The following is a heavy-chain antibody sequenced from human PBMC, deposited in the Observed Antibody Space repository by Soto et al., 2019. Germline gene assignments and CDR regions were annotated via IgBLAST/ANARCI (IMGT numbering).Heavy chain of an antibody. CDR1: GGTFSSYA. Sequence: QVQLVQSGAEVKKPGSSVKVSCKASGGTFSSYAISWVRQAPGQGLEWMGGIIPIFGTANYAQKFQGRVTITEDESTSTAYMELSSLRSEDTAVYYCARDGYLRFLEWLLSPRYSYGMDVWGQGTTVTVSS. V-gene: IGHV1-69*12. CDR2: IIPIFGTA. J-gene: IGHJ6*02. CDR3: ARDGYLRFLEWLLSPRYSYGMDV. D-gene: IGHD3-3*01.